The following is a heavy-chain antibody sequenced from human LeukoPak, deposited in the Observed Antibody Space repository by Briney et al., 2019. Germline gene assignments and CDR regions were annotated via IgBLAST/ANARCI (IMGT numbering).Heavy chain of an antibody. CDR1: GFNVSNNY. D-gene: IGHD3-9*01. CDR3: ARADYDILTGYYDAFDI. CDR2: IYSGGST. V-gene: IGHV3-53*01. Sequence: GGSLRLSCAASGFNVSNNYMNWVRQAPGKGLEWVSVIYSGGSTYYADSVKGRFTISRDNSKNTLYLQMNSLRAEDTAVYYCARADYDILTGYYDAFDIWGQGTMVTVSS. J-gene: IGHJ3*02.